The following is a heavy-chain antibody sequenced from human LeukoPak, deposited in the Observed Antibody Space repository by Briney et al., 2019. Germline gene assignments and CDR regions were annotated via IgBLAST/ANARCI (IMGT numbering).Heavy chain of an antibody. CDR2: ISSSSSYI. V-gene: IGHV3-21*01. D-gene: IGHD5-24*01. CDR1: GFTFSSYS. CDR3: AREGRWLQFYYYYYYMDV. J-gene: IGHJ6*03. Sequence: PGGSLRLSCAASGFTFSSYSMNWVRQAPGKGLEWVSSISSSSSYIYYADSVKGRFTISRDNAKNSLYLQMNSLRAEDTAVYYCAREGRWLQFYYYYYYMDVWGKGTTVTISS.